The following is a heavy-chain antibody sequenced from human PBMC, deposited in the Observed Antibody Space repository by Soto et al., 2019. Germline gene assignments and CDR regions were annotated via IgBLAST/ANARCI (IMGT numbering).Heavy chain of an antibody. J-gene: IGHJ6*02. Sequence: PGGSLRLSCAASGFTFSSYAMSWVRQAPGKGVDWVSAISGSGGSTYYADSVKGRFTISRDNSKNTLYLQMNSLRAEDTAVYYCAKDGPTGVRFLDRLGRMDVWGQGTTVTVSS. V-gene: IGHV3-23*01. D-gene: IGHD3-3*01. CDR1: GFTFSSYA. CDR3: AKDGPTGVRFLDRLGRMDV. CDR2: ISGSGGST.